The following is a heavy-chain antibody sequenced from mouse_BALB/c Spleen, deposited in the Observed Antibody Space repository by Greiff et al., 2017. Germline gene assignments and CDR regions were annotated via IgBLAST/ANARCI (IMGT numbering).Heavy chain of an antibody. D-gene: IGHD2-4*01. CDR3: ASQSMITDYAMDY. Sequence: EVKLVESGGGLVKPGGSLKLSCAASGFTFSSYTMSWVRQTPEKRLEWVATISSGGGNTYYPDSVKGRFTISRDNAKNNLYLQMSSLRSEDTALYYCASQSMITDYAMDYWGQGTSVTVSS. J-gene: IGHJ4*01. CDR2: ISSGGGNT. CDR1: GFTFSSYT. V-gene: IGHV5-9*03.